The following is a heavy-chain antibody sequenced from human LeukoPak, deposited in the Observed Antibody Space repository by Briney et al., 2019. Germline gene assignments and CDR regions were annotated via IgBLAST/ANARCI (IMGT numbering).Heavy chain of an antibody. V-gene: IGHV4-61*08. CDR2: IYYSGST. J-gene: IGHJ4*02. Sequence: SETLSLTCTVSGGSISSGDYYWSWIRQPPGKGLEWIGYIYYSGSTNYNPSLKSRVTISVDTSKNQFSLKLSSVTAADTAVYYCARATTTVNNPFDYWGQGTLVTVSS. CDR1: GGSISSGDYY. CDR3: ARATTTVNNPFDY. D-gene: IGHD4-17*01.